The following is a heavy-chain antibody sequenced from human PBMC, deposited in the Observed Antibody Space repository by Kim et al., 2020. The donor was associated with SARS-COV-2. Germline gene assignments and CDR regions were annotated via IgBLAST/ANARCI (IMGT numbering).Heavy chain of an antibody. D-gene: IGHD6-19*01. Sequence: ADAGKGRFTISKDNAKNSLYLKMNSLRAEDTALYYCARDPGYSSGWYFDDWGKGTLVTVSS. J-gene: IGHJ4*02. V-gene: IGHV3-20*03. CDR3: ARDPGYSSGWYFDD.